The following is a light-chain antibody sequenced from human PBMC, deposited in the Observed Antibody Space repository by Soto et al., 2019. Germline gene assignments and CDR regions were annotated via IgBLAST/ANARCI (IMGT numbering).Light chain of an antibody. CDR1: QSVSSSY. Sequence: MVFTRSPGTRSLSPGETATLSCSASQSVSSSYLAWYQQNPGQAPRLLIYGASIRATGIPDRFSGSGSGTDFTLTISRLEPEDFAVYYCQHYGSSPRLTFGGGTQVDIK. J-gene: IGKJ4*01. V-gene: IGKV3-20*01. CDR2: GAS. CDR3: QHYGSSPRLT.